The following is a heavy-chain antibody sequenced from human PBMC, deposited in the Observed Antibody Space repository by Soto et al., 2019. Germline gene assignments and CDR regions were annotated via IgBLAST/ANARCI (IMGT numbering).Heavy chain of an antibody. J-gene: IGHJ4*02. V-gene: IGHV3-72*01. Sequence: EVQLVESGGGLVQPGGSLRLSCAASGFSFSDYYINWVRQAPGKGLEWVGRTRNKASSYTTDYAAFVKGIFTISRDDSKNLIYLQMNSLKTEDTAVYYCAREGFSSGADYKYWGQGTLVTVSS. CDR3: AREGFSSGADYKY. CDR2: TRNKASSYTT. CDR1: GFSFSDYY. D-gene: IGHD3-22*01.